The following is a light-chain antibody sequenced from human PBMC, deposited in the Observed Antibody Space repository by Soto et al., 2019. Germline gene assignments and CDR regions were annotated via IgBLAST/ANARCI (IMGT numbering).Light chain of an antibody. CDR1: QSVTNN. CDR3: QQYNNWPYT. CDR2: GAS. Sequence: EIVMTQSPATLSVSPGERATLSCRASQSVTNNLAWYQQKPGQAPRLLISGASTRATGIPARFSGSGSGKEFTLTISSLQSEDFAIYYCQQYNNWPYTFGQGTKLEIK. V-gene: IGKV3-15*01. J-gene: IGKJ2*01.